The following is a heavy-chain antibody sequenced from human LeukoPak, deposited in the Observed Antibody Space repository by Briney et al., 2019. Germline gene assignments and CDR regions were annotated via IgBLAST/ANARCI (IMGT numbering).Heavy chain of an antibody. CDR3: ARGRVSSSTWYSTYYYYFYMDV. V-gene: IGHV4-34*01. CDR1: GGSFSGYY. CDR2: MNHSGST. Sequence: SETLSLTCAVYGGSFSGYYWSWIRQPPGKGLEWIGEMNHSGSTNYNPSLKSRVTISVDTSKNQFSLRLRSVTAADTAVYFCARGRVSSSTWYSTYYYYFYMDVWGKGTTVTVSS. D-gene: IGHD1-1*01. J-gene: IGHJ6*03.